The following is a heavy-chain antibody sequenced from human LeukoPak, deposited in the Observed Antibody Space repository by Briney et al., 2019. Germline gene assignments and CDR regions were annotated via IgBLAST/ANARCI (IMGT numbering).Heavy chain of an antibody. D-gene: IGHD3-10*01. V-gene: IGHV1-69*13. CDR3: ARDRGDYYGSGKPLGYFDY. CDR1: GGTFSSYA. Sequence: SVKVSCKASGGTFSSYAISWVRQAPGQGLEWMGEIIPIFGTANYAQKFQGRVTITADESTSTAYMELSSLRSEDTAVYYCARDRGDYYGSGKPLGYFDYWGQGNLVTVSS. CDR2: IIPIFGTA. J-gene: IGHJ4*02.